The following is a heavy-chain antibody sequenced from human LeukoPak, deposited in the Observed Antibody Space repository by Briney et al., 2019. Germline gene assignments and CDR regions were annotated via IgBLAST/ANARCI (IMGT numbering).Heavy chain of an antibody. Sequence: PGGSLRLSCAASGFTFSTHWMIWVRQAQGKGLEWVANIKQDGSEKYYVDSVKGRFIISRDNAKNSLYLQMNSLRAEDTAVYYCANALGAHYFDSWGQGTLVTVSS. V-gene: IGHV3-7*05. CDR3: ANALGAHYFDS. CDR1: GFTFSTHW. CDR2: IKQDGSEK. D-gene: IGHD1-26*01. J-gene: IGHJ4*02.